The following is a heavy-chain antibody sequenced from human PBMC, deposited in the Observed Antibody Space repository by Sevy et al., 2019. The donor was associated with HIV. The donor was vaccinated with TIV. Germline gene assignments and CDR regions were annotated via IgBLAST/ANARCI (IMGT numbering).Heavy chain of an antibody. CDR3: ARGRLRPTAEAAPGLPRRGEYHFDY. V-gene: IGHV4-34*01. D-gene: IGHD6-6*01. CDR1: GGSFSGYY. J-gene: IGHJ4*02. CDR2: INHSGST. Sequence: SETLSLTCAVYGGSFSGYYWSWIRQPPGKGLEWIGEINHSGSTNYNPSLKSRVTISVDTSKNQFSLKLSSVTAADTAGYYCARGRLRPTAEAAPGLPRRGEYHFDYWGQGTLVTVSS.